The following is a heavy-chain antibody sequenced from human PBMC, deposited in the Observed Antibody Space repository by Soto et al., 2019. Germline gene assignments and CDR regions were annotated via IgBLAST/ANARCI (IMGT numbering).Heavy chain of an antibody. Sequence: PETLSLTCAVYGGSFSGYYWSWIRQPPGKGLEWIGEINHSGSTNYNPSLKSRVTISVDTSKNQFSLKLSSVTAADTAVYYCARLVYCSGGSCYSEYNWNDLFDYWGQGTLVTVSS. CDR3: ARLVYCSGGSCYSEYNWNDLFDY. V-gene: IGHV4-34*01. D-gene: IGHD2-15*01. J-gene: IGHJ4*02. CDR1: GGSFSGYY. CDR2: INHSGST.